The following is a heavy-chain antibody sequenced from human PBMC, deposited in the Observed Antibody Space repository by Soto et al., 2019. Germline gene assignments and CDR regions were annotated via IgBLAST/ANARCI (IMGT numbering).Heavy chain of an antibody. CDR3: ARVYFDWLLCRALGY. J-gene: IGHJ4*02. CDR1: GYTFTSYG. V-gene: IGHV1-18*01. CDR2: ISAYNGNT. D-gene: IGHD3-9*01. Sequence: ASVKVSCKASGYTFTSYGISWVRQAPGQGLEWMGWISAYNGNTNYAQKLQGRVTMTTDTSTSTAYMELRSLRSDDTAVYYCARVYFDWLLCRALGYWGQGTLVTVSA.